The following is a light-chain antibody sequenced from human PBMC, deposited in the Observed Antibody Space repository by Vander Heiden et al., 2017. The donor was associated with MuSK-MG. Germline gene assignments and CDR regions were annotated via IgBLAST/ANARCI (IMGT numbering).Light chain of an antibody. CDR2: GND. CDR1: SSNIGKNT. Sequence: QSGVTQPPSASGTPGQRVTISCSGSSSNIGKNTVNWYQQLPGTAPKLLIYGNDQRPSGVPDRFSGSKSGTSASLAISGLQSEDEADYYCVALDDSLIAYVFGAGTKVTVL. CDR3: VALDDSLIAYV. J-gene: IGLJ1*01. V-gene: IGLV1-44*01.